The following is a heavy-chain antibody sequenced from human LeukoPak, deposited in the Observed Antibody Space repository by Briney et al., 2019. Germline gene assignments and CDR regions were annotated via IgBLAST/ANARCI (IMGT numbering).Heavy chain of an antibody. V-gene: IGHV1-18*01. J-gene: IGHJ6*03. CDR3: ARETDVRHSRRGYSGYTRLEDYYCYYMDV. CDR2: ISAYNGNT. Sequence: ASVKVSCKASGYTFTSYGISWVRQAPGQGLEWMGWISAYNGNTNYAQKLQGRVTMTTDTSTSTAYMELRSLRSDDTAVYYCARETDVRHSRRGYSGYTRLEDYYCYYMDVWGKGTTVTVSS. D-gene: IGHD5-12*01. CDR1: GYTFTSYG.